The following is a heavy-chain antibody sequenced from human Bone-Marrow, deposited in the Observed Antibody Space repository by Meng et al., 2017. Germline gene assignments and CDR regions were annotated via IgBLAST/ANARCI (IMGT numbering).Heavy chain of an antibody. V-gene: IGHV4-34*11. D-gene: IGHD2-15*01. Sequence: QVQLQQCGAGLLKPSETLSLTCAVYGGSFSGYYWSWIRQPPGKGLEWIGYIYYSGSTNYNPSLKSRVTISVDTSKNQFSLNLSSVTAADTAVYYCARGGWSLDYWGQGTLVTVAS. CDR2: IYYSGST. CDR3: ARGGWSLDY. CDR1: GGSFSGYY. J-gene: IGHJ4*02.